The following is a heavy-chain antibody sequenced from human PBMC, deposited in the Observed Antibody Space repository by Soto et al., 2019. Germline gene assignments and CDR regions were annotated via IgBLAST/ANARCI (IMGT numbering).Heavy chain of an antibody. Sequence: SETLSLTCTVSGGSISSSSYYWGWIRQPPGKGLEWIGSIYYSGSTYYNPSLKSRVTISVDTSKNQFSLKLSSVTAEDTAVYYCARGPVVVVAATGYYYGMDVWGQGTTVTVSS. J-gene: IGHJ6*02. CDR2: IYYSGST. D-gene: IGHD2-15*01. V-gene: IGHV4-39*01. CDR1: GGSISSSSYY. CDR3: ARGPVVVVAATGYYYGMDV.